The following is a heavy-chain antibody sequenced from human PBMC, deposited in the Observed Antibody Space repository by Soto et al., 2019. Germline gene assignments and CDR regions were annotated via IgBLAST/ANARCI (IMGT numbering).Heavy chain of an antibody. D-gene: IGHD6-6*01. Sequence: QVQLVESGGGVVQPGRSLRLSCAVSGFTFSDYGMHWVRQAPGKGLEWVAVMSYAGTYKYYADSVKGRFTISRDLSGNTLFLQMNSLRLEDTAVYFCVKEMYPRWVLNSCSPGGDYGGQRTLVTVSS. CDR3: VKEMYPRWVLNSCSPGGDY. CDR1: GFTFSDYG. J-gene: IGHJ4*02. V-gene: IGHV3-30*18. CDR2: MSYAGTYK.